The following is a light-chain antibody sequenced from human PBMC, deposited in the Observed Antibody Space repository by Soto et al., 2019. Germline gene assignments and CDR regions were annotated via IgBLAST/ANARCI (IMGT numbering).Light chain of an antibody. V-gene: IGLV3-1*01. CDR3: QAWDSSTVV. J-gene: IGLJ2*01. CDR2: QDS. CDR1: KLGDKY. Sequence: YELTQPPSVSVSPGQTASLTCSGDKLGDKYACWYQQQPGQSPVLVIYQDSKRPSGIPERFSGSNSGNTATLTISGTQAMDEADYYCQAWDSSTVVFGGGTKLTVL.